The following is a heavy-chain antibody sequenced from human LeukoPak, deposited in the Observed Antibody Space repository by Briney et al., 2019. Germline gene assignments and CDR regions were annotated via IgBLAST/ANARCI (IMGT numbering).Heavy chain of an antibody. CDR3: AKDRDTSGYYYKTTPDY. CDR2: ISYDGTDK. V-gene: IGHV3-30-3*01. J-gene: IGHJ4*02. CDR1: GFTFNNCA. D-gene: IGHD3-22*01. Sequence: PGRSLRLSCAASGFTFNNCAMHWVRQAPGKGLEWVAVISYDGTDKYYADSVKGRFTISRDNSKNTLYLQMSSLRAEDTALYYCAKDRDTSGYYYKTTPDYWGQGTLVTVSS.